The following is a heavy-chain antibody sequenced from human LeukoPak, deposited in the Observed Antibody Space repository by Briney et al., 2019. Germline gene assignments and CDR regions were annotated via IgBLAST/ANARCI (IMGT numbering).Heavy chain of an antibody. J-gene: IGHJ5*02. V-gene: IGHV3-11*04. CDR1: GFTFSDYY. Sequence: GGSLRLSCAASGFTFSDYYMSWIRQAPGKGLEWVSYISSSGSTIYYADSVKGRFTISRDNAKNSLYLQMNSLRAEDTAVYYCARDQVAGTSNWFDPWGQGTLVTVSS. D-gene: IGHD6-19*01. CDR2: ISSSGSTI. CDR3: ARDQVAGTSNWFDP.